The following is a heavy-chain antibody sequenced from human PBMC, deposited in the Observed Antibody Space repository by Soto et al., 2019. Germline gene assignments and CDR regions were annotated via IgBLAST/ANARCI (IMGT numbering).Heavy chain of an antibody. V-gene: IGHV4-34*01. D-gene: IGHD4-17*01. CDR3: ARVRTTVTTSAYYYYMDV. Sequence: PSETLSLTCAVYGGSFSGYYWSWIRQPPGKGLEWIGEINHSGSTNYNPSLKSRVTISVDTSKNQFSLKLSSVTAADTAVYYCARVRTTVTTSAYYYYMDVWGKGTTVTVSS. CDR1: GGSFSGYY. CDR2: INHSGST. J-gene: IGHJ6*03.